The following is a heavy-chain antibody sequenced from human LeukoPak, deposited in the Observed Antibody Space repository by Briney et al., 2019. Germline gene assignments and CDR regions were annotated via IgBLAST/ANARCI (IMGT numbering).Heavy chain of an antibody. CDR2: ITHSGST. CDR1: GFTFNIYA. J-gene: IGHJ4*02. D-gene: IGHD1-14*01. Sequence: GSLRLSCAASGFTFNIYAMSWVRLAPGKGLQWIGEITHSGSTSYNPSLNGRLTISKDASKNQFSLKLSFVTAADTAVYYCASVPLRDGHLPNHFDYWGQGTLVTVSS. V-gene: IGHV4-34*01. CDR3: ASVPLRDGHLPNHFDY.